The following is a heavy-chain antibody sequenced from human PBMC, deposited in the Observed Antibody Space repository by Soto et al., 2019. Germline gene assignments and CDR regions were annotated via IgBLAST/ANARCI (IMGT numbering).Heavy chain of an antibody. CDR2: IKGSHAGGTT. V-gene: IGHV3-15*01. J-gene: IGHJ4*02. Sequence: EVQLVESGGGLVEPGGSIRLSCVASGFTFTKAYITWVRQAPGKGLEWVGRIKGSHAGGTTDYATSVKGRFTISRDDSTNTLYLQMNSLKTEDTSVYYCATEGGYPGSNFYGAYWGQGTMVTVSS. D-gene: IGHD1-26*01. CDR1: GFTFTKAY. CDR3: ATEGGYPGSNFYGAY.